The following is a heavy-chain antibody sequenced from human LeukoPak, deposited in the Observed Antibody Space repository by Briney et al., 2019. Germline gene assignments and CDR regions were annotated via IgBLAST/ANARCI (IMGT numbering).Heavy chain of an antibody. CDR2: IHPGDSDT. CDR3: ARRRHYYGSGSYSAPTPKYYYYYMDV. J-gene: IGHJ6*03. CDR1: GYTFTNYY. Sequence: GESLKISCQASGYTFTNYYIGWVRQKPGKGLEWMGIIHPGDSDTRYGPSFQGQVTISVDKSISTAYLQWRSLKASDTAMYYCARRRHYYGSGSYSAPTPKYYYYYMDVWGKGTTVTVSS. D-gene: IGHD3-10*01. V-gene: IGHV5-51*01.